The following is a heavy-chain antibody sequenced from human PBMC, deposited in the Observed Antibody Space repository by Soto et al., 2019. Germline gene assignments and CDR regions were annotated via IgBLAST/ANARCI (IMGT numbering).Heavy chain of an antibody. J-gene: IGHJ5*02. CDR3: SGLGTWFVP. Sequence: EEQLAESGGGLVQPGGSLRLSCAGSGSSFNDHYIDWVRQAPGKGLEWLGQIRNKDRGYTTEYAASVRGRFTISRDDSSNSLYLHMTSVKTEDTAVYYCSGLGTWFVPWGQGTLVTVSS. CDR1: GSSFNDHY. CDR2: IRNKDRGYTT. V-gene: IGHV3-72*01.